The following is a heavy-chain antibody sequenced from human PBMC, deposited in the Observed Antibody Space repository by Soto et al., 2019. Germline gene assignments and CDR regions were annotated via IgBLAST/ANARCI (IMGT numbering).Heavy chain of an antibody. J-gene: IGHJ4*02. CDR2: ISSSSSTI. CDR3: ASWDYDILTGYSIDY. D-gene: IGHD3-9*01. V-gene: IGHV3-48*02. Sequence: EVQLVESGGGLVQPGGSLRLSCAASGFTFSSYSMNWVRQAPGKGLEWVSYISSSSSTIYYADSVKGRFTISRDNAKNSLYLQMNSLRDEDTAVYYCASWDYDILTGYSIDYWGQGTLVTVSS. CDR1: GFTFSSYS.